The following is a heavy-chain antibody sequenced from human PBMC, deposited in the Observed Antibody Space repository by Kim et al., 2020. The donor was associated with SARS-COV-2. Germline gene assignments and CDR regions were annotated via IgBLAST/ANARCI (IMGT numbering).Heavy chain of an antibody. CDR3: SRGVSGGSGSYYDNWFAP. Sequence: SETLSLTCTVSGGSINNYYWSWIRQPPGKGLEWIGYIYYSGSTNYNPSLKSRVTISVDTSKNQFSLKLSSVTAADTAVYYCSRGVSGGSGSYYDNWFAPWGQGTLVTVSS. CDR1: GGSINNYY. J-gene: IGHJ5*02. D-gene: IGHD3-10*01. CDR2: IYYSGST. V-gene: IGHV4-59*01.